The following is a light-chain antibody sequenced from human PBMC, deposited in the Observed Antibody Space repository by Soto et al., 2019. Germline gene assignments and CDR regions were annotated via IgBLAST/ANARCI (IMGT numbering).Light chain of an antibody. CDR3: QQYHSSPYP. CDR1: QSVTSRH. Sequence: EIVLTQSPGTLSLSPGERVTLSCRASQSVTSRHLAWYQQKPGQAPRLLIFAASGRPPTIPSRFSGSGSGTDFTLTISRLDAEDFAVYYCQQYHSSPYPFGQGTRLEIK. J-gene: IGKJ2*01. V-gene: IGKV3-20*01. CDR2: AAS.